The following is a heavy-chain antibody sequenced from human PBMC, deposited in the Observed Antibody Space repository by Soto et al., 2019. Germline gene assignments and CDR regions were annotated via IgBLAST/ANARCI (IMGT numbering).Heavy chain of an antibody. D-gene: IGHD3-9*01. CDR2: INHSGST. CDR3: ARSHFDWLLNS. CDR1: CGSFSGYY. J-gene: IGHJ4*02. V-gene: IGHV4-34*01. Sequence: ASETLSLTCAVYCGSFSGYYWSWIRQPPGKGLEWIGEINHSGSTNYNPSLKSRVTISVDTSKNQFSLKLSSVTAADTAVYYCARSHFDWLLNSWGQGTLVTVSS.